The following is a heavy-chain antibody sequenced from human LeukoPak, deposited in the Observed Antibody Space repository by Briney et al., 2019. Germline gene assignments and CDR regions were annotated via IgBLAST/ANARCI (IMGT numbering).Heavy chain of an antibody. CDR2: IIPILGIA. CDR1: GGTFSSYA. CDR3: ATAYREGDNYYGSGSPIPFDP. Sequence: SVKVSCKASGGTFSSYAISWVRQAPGQGLEWMGRIIPILGIANYAQKFQGRVTITADKSTSTAYMELSSLRSEDTAVYYCATAYREGDNYYGSGSPIPFDPWGQGTLVTVSS. J-gene: IGHJ5*02. V-gene: IGHV1-69*04. D-gene: IGHD3-10*01.